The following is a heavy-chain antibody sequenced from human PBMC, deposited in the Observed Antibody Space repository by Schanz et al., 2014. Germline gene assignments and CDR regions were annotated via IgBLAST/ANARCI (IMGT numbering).Heavy chain of an antibody. V-gene: IGHV3-7*03. Sequence: VQLVESGGGVVQPGRSLRLSCAASGFIFSNSWMSWVRQAPGKGLEWVANIKQDGSEKYYVDSVKGRFTISRDNAKNSLYLQMNSLRAEDTALYYCARDSGSSSWYPSDYWGQGTLVTVSS. CDR3: ARDSGSSSWYPSDY. J-gene: IGHJ4*02. D-gene: IGHD6-13*01. CDR1: GFIFSNSW. CDR2: IKQDGSEK.